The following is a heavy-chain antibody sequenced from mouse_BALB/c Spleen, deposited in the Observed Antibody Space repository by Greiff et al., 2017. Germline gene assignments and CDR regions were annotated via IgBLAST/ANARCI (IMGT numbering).Heavy chain of an antibody. CDR2: IWGDGST. Sequence: VKLVESGPGLVAPSQSLSITCTVSGFSLTGYGVNWVRQPPGKGLEWLGMIWGDGSTDYNSALKSRLSISKDNSKSQVFLKMNSLQTDDTARYYCAREGIYYYGSSHYYAMDYWGQGTSVTVSS. V-gene: IGHV2-6-7*01. CDR3: AREGIYYYGSSHYYAMDY. CDR1: GFSLTGYG. D-gene: IGHD1-1*01. J-gene: IGHJ4*01.